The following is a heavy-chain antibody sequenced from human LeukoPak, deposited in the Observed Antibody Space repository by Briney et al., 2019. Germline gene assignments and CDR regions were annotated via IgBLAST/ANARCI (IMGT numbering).Heavy chain of an antibody. V-gene: IGHV3-74*01. J-gene: IGHJ4*02. D-gene: IGHD2-21*02. CDR1: GFTFSSYW. CDR3: VRKEVTMYYFDY. Sequence: GGSLRLSCAASGFTFSSYWMHWVRQAPGKGLVWVSRINSDESSTSYADSVKGRFTVSRDNAKNTLYLQMNSLRAEDTAVYYCVRKEVTMYYFDYWGQGTLVTVSS. CDR2: INSDESST.